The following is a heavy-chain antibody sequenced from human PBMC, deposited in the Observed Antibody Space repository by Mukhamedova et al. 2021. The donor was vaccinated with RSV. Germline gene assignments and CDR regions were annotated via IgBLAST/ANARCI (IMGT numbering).Heavy chain of an antibody. D-gene: IGHD6-6*01. J-gene: IGHJ4*02. CDR3: VKDKAARSPDYFDY. Sequence: GRFIITRDNAKHSLYLQMNSLRAEDTALYYCVKDKAARSPDYFDYWGQGTLVTVSS. V-gene: IGHV3-9*01.